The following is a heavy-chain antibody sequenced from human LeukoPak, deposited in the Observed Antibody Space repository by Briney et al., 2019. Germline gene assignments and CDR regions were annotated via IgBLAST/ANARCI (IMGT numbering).Heavy chain of an antibody. J-gene: IGHJ3*02. CDR2: IVVGSGNT. CDR3: ARDRTPMIVDHDAFDI. CDR1: GFTFTSSA. V-gene: IGHV1-58*02. Sequence: ASVKVSCKASGFTFTSSAMQWVRQARGQRLEWIGWIVVGSGNTNYAQKFQGRVTMTRDTSTSTVYMELSSLRSEDTAVYYCARDRTPMIVDHDAFDIWGQGTMVTVSS. D-gene: IGHD3-22*01.